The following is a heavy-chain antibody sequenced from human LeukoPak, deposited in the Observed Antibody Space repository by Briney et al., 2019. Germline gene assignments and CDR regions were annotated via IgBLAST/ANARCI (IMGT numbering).Heavy chain of an antibody. CDR1: GGSFSGYY. Sequence: PETLSLTCAVYGGSFSGYYWSWIRQPPGKGLEWIGEINHSGSTNYNPSLKSRITISVDTSKNQFSLKLSSVTAADTAVYYCARRGYSLDYWGQGALVTVSS. J-gene: IGHJ4*02. D-gene: IGHD5-18*01. CDR3: ARRGYSLDY. V-gene: IGHV4-34*01. CDR2: INHSGST.